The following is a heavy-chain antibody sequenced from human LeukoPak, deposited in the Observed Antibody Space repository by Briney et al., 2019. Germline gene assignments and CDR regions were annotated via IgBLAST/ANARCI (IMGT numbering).Heavy chain of an antibody. CDR2: LSIGSGTTT. V-gene: IGHV3-48*01. D-gene: IGHD5-18*01. J-gene: IGHJ4*02. CDR3: ARDYNYGLDY. Sequence: PGGSLRLSCAASGFTFSSYSMNWVRQAPGKGLEWLSYLSIGSGTTTHYADSVKGRFTISRDNAQNSLYLQMNSLRADDTAVYYCARDYNYGLDYWGQGTLVTVSS. CDR1: GFTFSSYS.